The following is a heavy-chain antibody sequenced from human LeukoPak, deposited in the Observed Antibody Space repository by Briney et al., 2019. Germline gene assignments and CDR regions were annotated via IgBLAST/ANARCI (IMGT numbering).Heavy chain of an antibody. CDR3: ARGDIVVVPAAIPRDAKYYFDY. CDR1: GGSISSYY. V-gene: IGHV4-4*07. D-gene: IGHD2-2*01. Sequence: SETLSLTCTVSGGSISSYYWSWIRQPAGKGLEWIGRIYTSGSTNYNPSLKSRVTISVDTSKNQFSLKLSSVTAADTAVYYCARGDIVVVPAAIPRDAKYYFDYWGQGTLVTVSS. CDR2: IYTSGST. J-gene: IGHJ4*02.